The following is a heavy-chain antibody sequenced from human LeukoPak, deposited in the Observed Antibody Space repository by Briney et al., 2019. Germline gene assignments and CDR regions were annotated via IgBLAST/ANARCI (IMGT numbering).Heavy chain of an antibody. Sequence: PGGSLRLSCSASGFTFSSYAMHWVRQAPGKGLEHVSAININGGNTYYAGSVKGRFTISRDNSKNTLSLQMSSLRPEDTAVYYCVKGDRYSGSHLAYWGQGTLVTVSS. V-gene: IGHV3-64D*06. CDR1: GFTFSSYA. D-gene: IGHD6-13*01. J-gene: IGHJ4*02. CDR3: VKGDRYSGSHLAY. CDR2: ININGGNT.